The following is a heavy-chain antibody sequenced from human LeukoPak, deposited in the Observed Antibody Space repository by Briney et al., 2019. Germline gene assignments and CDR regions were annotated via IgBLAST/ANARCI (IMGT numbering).Heavy chain of an antibody. CDR1: GYTFTGQY. D-gene: IGHD2-15*01. Sequence: GATVKISCKSSGYTFTGQYMHWVRQAPGKGLEWMGRIDPEGHETIYMEKFQGRLTITTDPSTETAYMALSSLRSDDTAVYFCATGFAAVRASRGQGTQLTVSS. J-gene: IGHJ4*02. V-gene: IGHV1-69-2*01. CDR2: IDPEGHET. CDR3: ATGFAAVRAS.